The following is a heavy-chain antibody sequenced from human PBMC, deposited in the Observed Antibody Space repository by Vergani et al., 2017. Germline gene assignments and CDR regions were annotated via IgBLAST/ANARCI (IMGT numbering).Heavy chain of an antibody. J-gene: IGHJ3*01. CDR2: IYSDGST. Sequence: EVQLVETGGGLIQPGGSLRLSCAASGFTVSTNYMTWVRQAPGKGLEWVSIIYSDGSTYYAYSVKGRFTISRDNYKNTLYLQMNSLRAEDTAVYYCARDSGVVPAAIGAFDVWGQGTMVTVSS. D-gene: IGHD2-2*01. CDR1: GFTVSTNY. CDR3: ARDSGVVPAAIGAFDV. V-gene: IGHV3-53*02.